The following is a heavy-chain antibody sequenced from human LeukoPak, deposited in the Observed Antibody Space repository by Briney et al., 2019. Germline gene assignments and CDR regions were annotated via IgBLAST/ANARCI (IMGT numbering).Heavy chain of an antibody. J-gene: IGHJ4*02. Sequence: ASVKVSCKASGYTFTGYYMHWVRQAPGQGLEWMGWINPNSGGTNYAQKFQGRVTMTRDTSISTAYMELSRLRSDDTAVYYSARPTAAGTPIFDYWGQGTLVTVSS. CDR2: INPNSGGT. V-gene: IGHV1-2*02. D-gene: IGHD6-13*01. CDR1: GYTFTGYY. CDR3: ARPTAAGTPIFDY.